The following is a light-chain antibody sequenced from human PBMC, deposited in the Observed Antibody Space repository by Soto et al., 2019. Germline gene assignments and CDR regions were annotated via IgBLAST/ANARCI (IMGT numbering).Light chain of an antibody. CDR2: TNN. CDR1: NSNIGAGYD. V-gene: IGLV1-40*01. CDR3: QSYDSRLSAYV. J-gene: IGLJ1*01. Sequence: QSALTQPPSVSGAPGQSVTISCTGSNSNIGAGYDVHWYLQLPGTAPKLLVYTNNNRPSGVPDRFSGSKSGTSASLAITGLQAEDEADYYCQSYDSRLSAYVFGTGTKVTVL.